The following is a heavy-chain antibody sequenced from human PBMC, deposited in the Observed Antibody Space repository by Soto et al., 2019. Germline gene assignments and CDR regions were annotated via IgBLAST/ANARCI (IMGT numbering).Heavy chain of an antibody. CDR3: ARGLLRPWEGMD. D-gene: IGHD1-26*01. CDR1: GFTFSSYS. J-gene: IGHJ4*02. Sequence: EVQLVESGGGLVKPGGSLRLSCAASGFTFSSYSMNWVRQAPGKGLEWVSSISSSSSYIYYADSVKGRFTISRDNAKNSLYLQMNSRRAENTAVYYCARGLLRPWEGMDWGQGTLVTVSS. V-gene: IGHV3-21*01. CDR2: ISSSSSYI.